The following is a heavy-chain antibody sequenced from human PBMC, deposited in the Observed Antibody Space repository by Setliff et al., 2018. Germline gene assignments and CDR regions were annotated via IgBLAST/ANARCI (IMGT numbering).Heavy chain of an antibody. J-gene: IGHJ6*03. CDR1: GASVSSHY. V-gene: IGHV4-59*02. Sequence: SETLSLTCTVSGASVSSHYWDWIRQPPGKGLEWIGFISYSGITTYNVSLKSRVTISLDTSKNQFSLKLSSVTAADTAVYYCARGRGPPTIFGLPTGSKGYMDVWGKGTTVTVSS. CDR2: ISYSGIT. CDR3: ARGRGPPTIFGLPTGSKGYMDV. D-gene: IGHD3-3*01.